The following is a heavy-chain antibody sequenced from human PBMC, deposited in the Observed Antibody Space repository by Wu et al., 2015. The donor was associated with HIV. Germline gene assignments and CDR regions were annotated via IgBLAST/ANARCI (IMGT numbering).Heavy chain of an antibody. J-gene: IGHJ3*01. Sequence: VQLVQSGPDVKAPGTSMKVSCKASGGTFSSYAISWVRQAPGQGLEWMGGIIPIFGTSNYAQKFQGRVTITADESTGTSYMDLSSLRSEDTALYFCARTRQQERLYSDDAFDVWAKGHWSPSLQ. D-gene: IGHD1-1*01. CDR3: ARTRQQERLYSDDAFDV. CDR2: IIPIFGTS. V-gene: IGHV1-69*12. CDR1: GGTFSSYA.